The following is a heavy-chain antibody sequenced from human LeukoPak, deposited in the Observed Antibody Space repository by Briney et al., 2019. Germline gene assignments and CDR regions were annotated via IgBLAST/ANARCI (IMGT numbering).Heavy chain of an antibody. V-gene: IGHV3-23*01. J-gene: IGHJ4*02. D-gene: IGHD5-18*01. CDR1: GFIYTNHA. Sequence: GGSLTLSLVACGFIYTNHALSWVRQAPGKGLQWVSVISGGGRTTEYADSVKGRFTISRDNSKNTVSLQMNSLRVEDTAIYYCAKNLMVKRYCDSWGQRTLVTVSS. CDR3: AKNLMVKRYCDS. CDR2: ISGGGRTT.